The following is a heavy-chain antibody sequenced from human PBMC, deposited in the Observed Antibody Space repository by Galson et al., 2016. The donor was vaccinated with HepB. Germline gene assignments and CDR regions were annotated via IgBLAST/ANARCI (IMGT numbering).Heavy chain of an antibody. CDR3: ARVAGGGQRGAIDI. D-gene: IGHD6-19*01. V-gene: IGHV3-20*04. CDR1: GFTFDDYG. Sequence: SLRLSCAASGFTFDDYGMSWVRQAPGKGLEWVSGIHWNGESESYGDSVRGRFPISRDNSRNSVSLQLNSLRAEDTALYYCARVAGGGQRGAIDIWGQGTMVIVSS. CDR2: IHWNGESE. J-gene: IGHJ3*02.